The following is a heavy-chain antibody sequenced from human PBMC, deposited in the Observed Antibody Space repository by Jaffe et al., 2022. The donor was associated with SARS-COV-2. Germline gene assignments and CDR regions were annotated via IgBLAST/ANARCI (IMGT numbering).Heavy chain of an antibody. V-gene: IGHV3-7*01. D-gene: IGHD2-15*01. CDR2: IKQDGSEK. Sequence: EVQLVESGGGLVQPGGSLRLSCAASGFTFSSYWMSWVRQAPGKGLEWVANIKQDGSEKYYVDSVKGRFTISRDNAKNSLYLQMNSLRAEDTAVYYCARDRCSGGSCYPYYFDYWGQGTLVTVSS. CDR3: ARDRCSGGSCYPYYFDY. CDR1: GFTFSSYW. J-gene: IGHJ4*02.